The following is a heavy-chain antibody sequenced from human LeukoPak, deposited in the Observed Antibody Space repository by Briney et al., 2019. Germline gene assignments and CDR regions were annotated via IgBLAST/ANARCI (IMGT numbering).Heavy chain of an antibody. D-gene: IGHD2-8*01. Sequence: PGGSLRLSCAASGFTFSSYSMNWVRQAPGKGLEWVSSISSSSSYICYADSVKGRFTISRDNAKNSLYLQMNSLRAEDTAVYYCARRDIVLMVHPDYWGQGTLVTVSS. CDR3: ARRDIVLMVHPDY. J-gene: IGHJ4*02. CDR2: ISSSSSYI. CDR1: GFTFSSYS. V-gene: IGHV3-21*01.